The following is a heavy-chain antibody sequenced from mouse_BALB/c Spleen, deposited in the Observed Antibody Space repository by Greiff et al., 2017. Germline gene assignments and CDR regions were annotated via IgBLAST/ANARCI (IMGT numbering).Heavy chain of an antibody. CDR1: GFTFSSYT. Sequence: EVHLVESGGGLVQPGGSLKLSCAASGFTFSSYTMSWVRQTPEKRLEWVAYISNGGGSTYYPDTVKGRFTISRDNAKNTLYLQMSSLKSEDTAMYYCARHSNYGYDGGAWFAYWGQGTLVTVSA. CDR2: ISNGGGST. J-gene: IGHJ3*01. CDR3: ARHSNYGYDGGAWFAY. V-gene: IGHV5-12-2*01. D-gene: IGHD2-2*01.